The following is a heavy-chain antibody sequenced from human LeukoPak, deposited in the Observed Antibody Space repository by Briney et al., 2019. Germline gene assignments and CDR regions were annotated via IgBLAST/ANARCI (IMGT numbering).Heavy chain of an antibody. Sequence: GASVKVSCKASGYSFTSYYMHWVRQAPGQGREWMGIINPSGGSTSYAQKFQGRVTMTRDTSTSTVYMELSSLRSEDTAVYYCARGVRGMIVVVTYYYGMDVWGQGTTVTVSS. V-gene: IGHV1-46*01. CDR1: GYSFTSYY. CDR2: INPSGGST. D-gene: IGHD3-22*01. J-gene: IGHJ6*02. CDR3: ARGVRGMIVVVTYYYGMDV.